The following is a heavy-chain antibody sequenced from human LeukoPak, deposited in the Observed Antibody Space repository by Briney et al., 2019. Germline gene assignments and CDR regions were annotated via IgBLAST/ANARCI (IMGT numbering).Heavy chain of an antibody. CDR1: DGSISTYY. J-gene: IGHJ4*02. D-gene: IGHD5-18*01. Sequence: SETLSLTCTVSDGSISTYYWSWIRQPPGKGLEWIGYIYYSGRTAYNPSLKSRVTISVDTSKNQFSLRLSSVTAADTAVYYCARGQKYRSGYTVTELGSGYFDNWGQGTLVTVSS. CDR2: IYYSGRT. V-gene: IGHV4-59*01. CDR3: ARGQKYRSGYTVTELGSGYFDN.